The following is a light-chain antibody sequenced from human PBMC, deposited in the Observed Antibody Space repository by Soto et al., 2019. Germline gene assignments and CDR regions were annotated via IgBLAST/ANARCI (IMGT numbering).Light chain of an antibody. V-gene: IGKV3D-15*01. Sequence: EIVMTQSPATLSVSPGERATLSCRASQSVSSNLAWYQQKPGQAPRLLIYGASTRATGIPARFSGSGSGTEFTLTIRSLQSEDFALYYCQQYNNWWTFGQGTKVEIK. J-gene: IGKJ1*01. CDR3: QQYNNWWT. CDR2: GAS. CDR1: QSVSSN.